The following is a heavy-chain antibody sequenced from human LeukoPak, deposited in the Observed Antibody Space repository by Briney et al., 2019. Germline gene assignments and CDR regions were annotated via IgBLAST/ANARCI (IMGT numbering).Heavy chain of an antibody. J-gene: IGHJ4*02. Sequence: PSETLSLTCTVSGGSITNYYWSWVRQPPGQGLEWIACIYHTGSTNYNPSLKSRVTISIDTSKNQFSLNLSSVTAADTAIYYCARGPTRYYFDYWGQGTLVTVSS. CDR2: IYHTGST. V-gene: IGHV4-59*01. CDR3: ARGPTRYYFDY. CDR1: GGSITNYY.